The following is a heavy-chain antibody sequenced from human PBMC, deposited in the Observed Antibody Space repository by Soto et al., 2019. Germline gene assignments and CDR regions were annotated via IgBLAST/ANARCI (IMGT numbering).Heavy chain of an antibody. J-gene: IGHJ5*02. Sequence: ASVKVSCKASGYTFTSYYMNWVRQAPGQGLEWLGIINPSGGYTTYAQRFLGWVTMTRDTSISTAYMELSRLRSDDTAVYYCARELFGAYYYGSGTFDPWGQGTLVTVSS. V-gene: IGHV1-2*04. CDR3: ARELFGAYYYGSGTFDP. CDR2: INPSGGYT. CDR1: GYTFTSYY. D-gene: IGHD3-10*01.